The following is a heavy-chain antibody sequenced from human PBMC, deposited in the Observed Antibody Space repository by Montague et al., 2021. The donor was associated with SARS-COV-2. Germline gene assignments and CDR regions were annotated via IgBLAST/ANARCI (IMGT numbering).Heavy chain of an antibody. D-gene: IGHD2-8*01. CDR3: ARADPRFRDTNHLYYYKGMDL. CDR2: IYYSGRT. CDR1: GDSISTSY. V-gene: IGHV4-59*01. J-gene: IGHJ6*02. Sequence: SETLSLTCTVSGDSISTSYWAWIRQPPGKGLEWIGYIYYSGRTSYNSSLKSRVTISVDTSKNQVSLNLSSVTAADTAVYFCARADPRFRDTNHLYYYKGMDLWGQGTTVTVSS.